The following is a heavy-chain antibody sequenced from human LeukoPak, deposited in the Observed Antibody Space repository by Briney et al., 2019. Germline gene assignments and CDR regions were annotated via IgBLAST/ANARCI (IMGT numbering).Heavy chain of an antibody. CDR3: AKDRGLLFGEFHDY. Sequence: PGGSLRLSCAASGFTFSSYAMSWVRQAPGKGLEWVSAISGSGGSTYYADSAKGRFTISRDNSKNTLYLQMNSLRAEDTAVYYCAKDRGLLFGEFHDYWGQGTLVTVSS. CDR1: GFTFSSYA. CDR2: ISGSGGST. V-gene: IGHV3-23*01. J-gene: IGHJ4*02. D-gene: IGHD3-10*02.